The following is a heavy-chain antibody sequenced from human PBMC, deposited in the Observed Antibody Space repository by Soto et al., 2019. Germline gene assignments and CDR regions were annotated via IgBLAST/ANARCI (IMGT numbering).Heavy chain of an antibody. CDR3: ARDFAYFDS. CDR2: VYHTGRT. V-gene: IGHV4-61*01. CDR1: GGSFKSGSYS. D-gene: IGHD3-3*01. J-gene: IGHJ4*02. Sequence: PSEILSLTCTVSGGSFKSGSYSWSWIRQPPGKVLEWIGYVYHTGRTSYNPSLKSRASISMDTSKNQFSLNLDSVTAADTAVYFCARDFAYFDSWGQGTLVTVS.